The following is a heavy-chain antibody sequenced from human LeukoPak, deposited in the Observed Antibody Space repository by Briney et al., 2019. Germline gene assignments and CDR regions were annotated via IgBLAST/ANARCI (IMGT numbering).Heavy chain of an antibody. D-gene: IGHD4-23*01. CDR2: IHPGESDT. CDR1: GYSFTSYW. V-gene: IGHV5-51*01. Sequence: GESLKISCKGSGYSFTSYWIGWVRQMPGKGLEWMGIIHPGESDTRYSPSFQGQVTISADKSINTAYLQWSSLKASDTAMYYCARRVVNNRNWYFSLWGRGTLVTVSS. J-gene: IGHJ2*01. CDR3: ARRVVNNRNWYFSL.